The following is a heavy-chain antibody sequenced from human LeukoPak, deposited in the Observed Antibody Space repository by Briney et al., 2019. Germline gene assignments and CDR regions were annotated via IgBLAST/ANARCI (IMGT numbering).Heavy chain of an antibody. D-gene: IGHD1-26*01. CDR2: IYYSGST. Sequence: SETLSLTCTVSGGSISSSSYYWGWIRQPPGKGLEWIGSIYYSGSTYYSPSLKSRVTISVDTSKNQFSLKLSSVTAADTAVYYCARDIEVVGATTFDYWGQGTLVTVSS. V-gene: IGHV4-39*07. J-gene: IGHJ4*02. CDR3: ARDIEVVGATTFDY. CDR1: GGSISSSSYY.